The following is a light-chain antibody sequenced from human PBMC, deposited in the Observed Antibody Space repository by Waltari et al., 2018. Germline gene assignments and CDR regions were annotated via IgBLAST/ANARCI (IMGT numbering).Light chain of an antibody. CDR1: QSVSSY. J-gene: IGKJ1*01. CDR2: AAS. V-gene: IGKV3-11*01. Sequence: ELVLTQSPATLYLSPGERATLSCRAGQSVSSYLAWYQQKPAQAPRLLIYAASTRATGIPARFGGSGSGTDFTLTISSVEPEDFAGDYCQRRSNWARTFGQGTKVESK. CDR3: QRRSNWART.